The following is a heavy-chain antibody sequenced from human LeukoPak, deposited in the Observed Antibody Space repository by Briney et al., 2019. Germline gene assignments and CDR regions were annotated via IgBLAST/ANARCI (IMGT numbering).Heavy chain of an antibody. CDR1: GYTFTSYG. J-gene: IGHJ4*02. CDR2: ISAYNGNT. V-gene: IGHV1-18*01. Sequence: ASVKVSCKASGYTFTSYGISWVRQAPGQGLEWMGWISAYNGNTKYAQRLQDRVTMTTDTSTTTAYMEVRSLTSDDTAVYYCARGSAMAQKQLVRHFDSWGQGTLVIVSS. CDR3: ARGSAMAQKQLVRHFDS. D-gene: IGHD6-6*01.